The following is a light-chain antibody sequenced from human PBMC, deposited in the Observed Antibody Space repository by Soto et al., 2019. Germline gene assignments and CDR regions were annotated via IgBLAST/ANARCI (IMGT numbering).Light chain of an antibody. CDR2: GAS. Sequence: EIVLTQSPGALSLSPGEGATLSCRASQSLSSSYVAWYQQKVGQPPRLLIYGASNRATGIPDRFSGSWSGTEFTLTISRLEPEDFAVYYCHQRQYWPPITFGQGTRLEIK. CDR1: QSLSSSY. V-gene: IGKV3D-20*02. J-gene: IGKJ5*01. CDR3: HQRQYWPPIT.